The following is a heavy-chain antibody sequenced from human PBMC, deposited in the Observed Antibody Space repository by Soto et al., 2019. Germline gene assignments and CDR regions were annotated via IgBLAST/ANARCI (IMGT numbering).Heavy chain of an antibody. CDR2: TYYRSKWYY. Sequence: VQLQQSGPGLVKPSQTLSLTCAISGDSVSSNHATWDWIRQSPSRGLEWLGRTYYRSKWYYDYALSVKSRITINPDTSNNQLALQMNSGTPDDTGVYYCVRLIGNSWLDSWGQGTLVTVSS. D-gene: IGHD3-16*01. J-gene: IGHJ5*01. V-gene: IGHV6-1*01. CDR1: GDSVSSNHAT. CDR3: VRLIGNSWLDS.